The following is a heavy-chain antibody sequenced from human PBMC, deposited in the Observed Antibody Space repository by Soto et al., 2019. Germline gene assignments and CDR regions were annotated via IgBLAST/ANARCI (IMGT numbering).Heavy chain of an antibody. V-gene: IGHV3-9*01. J-gene: IGHJ4*02. CDR1: GFTFDDYA. D-gene: IGHD3-22*01. Sequence: GGSLRLSCAASGFTFDDYAMHWVRQLPGKGLEWVSGISWNSGSAAYMDSVKGRFLISRDNAKKSLFLQMRSLRPEDKALYYCVKGLNYNFDNIGFHGWGQGTLVTVSS. CDR3: VKGLNYNFDNIGFHG. CDR2: ISWNSGSA.